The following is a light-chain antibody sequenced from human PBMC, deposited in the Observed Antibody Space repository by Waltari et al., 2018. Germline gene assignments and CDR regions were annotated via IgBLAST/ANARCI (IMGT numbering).Light chain of an antibody. CDR2: DAS. Sequence: DIQMTQSPSSLSASVGVRVTITCQASQDISNYVSWYQHKPGKAPSLLIYDASNLEAGVSSRFSGSGSGTIFTLTINSLRPEDIATYYCQQYDSLLTFGGGTKVQI. CDR1: QDISNY. CDR3: QQYDSLLT. J-gene: IGKJ4*01. V-gene: IGKV1-33*01.